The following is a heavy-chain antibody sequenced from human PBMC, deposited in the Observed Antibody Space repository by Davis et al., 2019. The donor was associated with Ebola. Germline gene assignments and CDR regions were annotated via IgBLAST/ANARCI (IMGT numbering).Heavy chain of an antibody. Sequence: ASVKVSCKASGYTFTSYYMHWVRQALGQGLEWMGIINPSGGSTSYAQKFQGRVTMTRDTSTSTVYMELSSLRSEDTAVYYCARDGKGLRFLEWSILSYWGQGTLVTVSS. V-gene: IGHV1-46*01. CDR2: INPSGGST. CDR3: ARDGKGLRFLEWSILSY. CDR1: GYTFTSYY. J-gene: IGHJ4*02. D-gene: IGHD3-3*01.